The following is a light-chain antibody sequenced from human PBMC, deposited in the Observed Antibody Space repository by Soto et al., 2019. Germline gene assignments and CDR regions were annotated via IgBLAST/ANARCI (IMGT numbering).Light chain of an antibody. CDR2: AAS. Sequence: AIQMTQSPSSLSASIGDRVTITCRASQGIRDDLGWFQQKPGKAPKLLIYAASNLQNGVPSRFSGSRSGTDFTLTITNLQPEDFATYFCLQEYNYPPTFGQGTKVEIK. CDR1: QGIRDD. CDR3: LQEYNYPPT. V-gene: IGKV1-6*01. J-gene: IGKJ1*01.